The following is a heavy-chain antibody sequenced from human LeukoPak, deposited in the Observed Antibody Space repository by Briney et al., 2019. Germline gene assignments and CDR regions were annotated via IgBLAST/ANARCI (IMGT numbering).Heavy chain of an antibody. CDR3: AIYCSISSCQGNWFDP. CDR2: IYTSGST. V-gene: IGHV4-61*02. Sequence: SETLSLTCTVSGGSISSGNYYWSWVRQPAGKGLEWIGRIYTSGSTNYNPSLKSRVTIAVDTSKNQFSLKLTSVTAADTAVYYCAIYCSISSCQGNWFDPWGQGTLVTVPS. CDR1: GGSISSGNYY. D-gene: IGHD2-2*01. J-gene: IGHJ5*02.